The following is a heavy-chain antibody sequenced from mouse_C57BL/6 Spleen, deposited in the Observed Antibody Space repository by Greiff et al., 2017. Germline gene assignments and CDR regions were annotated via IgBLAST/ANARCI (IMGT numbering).Heavy chain of an antibody. CDR3: TPIYYDYEGFAY. CDR2: IDPEDGDT. Sequence: VQLKQSGAELVRPGASVKLSCTASGFNIKDYYMHWVKQRPEQGLEWIGRIDPEDGDTEYAPKFQGKATMTADTSSNTAYLQLSSLTSEDTAVYYCTPIYYDYEGFAYWGQGTLVTVSA. D-gene: IGHD2-4*01. V-gene: IGHV14-1*01. J-gene: IGHJ3*01. CDR1: GFNIKDYY.